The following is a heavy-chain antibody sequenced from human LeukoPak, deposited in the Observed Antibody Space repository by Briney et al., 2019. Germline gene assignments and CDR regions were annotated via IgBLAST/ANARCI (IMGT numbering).Heavy chain of an antibody. J-gene: IGHJ4*02. Sequence: SETLSLTCTVSGGSISSSSYYWGWVRQPPGKGLEWIGGIYYSGSTYYNPSLKSRLTISLDTSKNQFSLKLTSVTASDTAMYYCAREGDYGDYDCWGQGTLVTVSS. CDR1: GGSISSSSYY. CDR2: IYYSGST. CDR3: AREGDYGDYDC. D-gene: IGHD4-17*01. V-gene: IGHV4-39*07.